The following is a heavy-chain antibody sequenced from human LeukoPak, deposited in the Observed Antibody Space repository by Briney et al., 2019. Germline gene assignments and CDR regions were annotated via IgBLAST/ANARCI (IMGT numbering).Heavy chain of an antibody. Sequence: ASVTVSCKASGDTFTTYYMHWVRQAPGRGMEGMGIINASGGSTSYAQKFQGRVTMTRDTSTSTVYMELSSLRSEDTAVYSCARDPGSYGPSYYFDYWGQGTLVTVSS. J-gene: IGHJ4*02. CDR1: GDTFTTYY. CDR2: INASGGST. V-gene: IGHV1-46*01. D-gene: IGHD5-18*01. CDR3: ARDPGSYGPSYYFDY.